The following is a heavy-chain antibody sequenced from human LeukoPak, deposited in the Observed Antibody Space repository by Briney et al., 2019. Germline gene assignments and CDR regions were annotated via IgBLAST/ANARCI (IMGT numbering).Heavy chain of an antibody. CDR2: ISGSGGST. CDR1: GFTFSSYA. CDR3: AKVGILTGYYIPFFDY. V-gene: IGHV3-23*01. D-gene: IGHD3-9*01. J-gene: IGHJ4*02. Sequence: PGGSLRLSCAASGFTFSSYAMSWVRQAPGKGLEWVSAISGSGGSTYYADSVKGRFTISGDNSKNTLYLQMNSLRAEDTAVYYCAKVGILTGYYIPFFDYWGQGTLVTVSS.